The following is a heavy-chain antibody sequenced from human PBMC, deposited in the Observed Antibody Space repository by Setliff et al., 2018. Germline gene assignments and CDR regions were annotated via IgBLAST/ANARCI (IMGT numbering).Heavy chain of an antibody. CDR1: GGSISNYY. CDR2: MYYSVSS. D-gene: IGHD2-2*01. CDR3: MRQGAQMPSLSHLYGVDV. Sequence: SETLSLTCTVSGGSISNYYWGWIRQPPGKGLEWIGSMYYSVSSYYNPSLKSRATISADTSKRQVSLNQNSVTAADTAVYYCMRQGAQMPSLSHLYGVDVWGQGTTVTVSS. J-gene: IGHJ6*02. V-gene: IGHV4-39*01.